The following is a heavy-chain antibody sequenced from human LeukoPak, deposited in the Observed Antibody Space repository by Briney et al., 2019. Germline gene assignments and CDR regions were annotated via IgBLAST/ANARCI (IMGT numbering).Heavy chain of an antibody. CDR2: ISWNSGSI. J-gene: IGHJ2*01. V-gene: IGHV3-9*01. CDR1: GFTFDDYA. Sequence: SGGSLRLSCAASGFTFDDYAMHWVRQAPGKGLEWVSGISWNSGSIGYVDSVKGRFTISRDNAKNSLYLQMNSLRAEDTALYYCAKDGNYDSSGYYLDWHFDLWGRGTLVTVSS. CDR3: AKDGNYDSSGYYLDWHFDL. D-gene: IGHD3-22*01.